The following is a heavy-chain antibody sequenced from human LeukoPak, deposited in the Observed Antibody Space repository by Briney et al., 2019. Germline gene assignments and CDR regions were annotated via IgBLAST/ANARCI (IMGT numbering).Heavy chain of an antibody. CDR2: IYYSGTT. Sequence: SETLSLTCTVSGGSISSSSYYWGWIRQPPGKGLEWIGSIYYSGTTYYNPSLKSRVTISVDTSKNQFSLKLSSVTAADTAVYYCAGRHDYGADYWGQGTLVTVSS. CDR1: GGSISSSSYY. V-gene: IGHV4-39*01. CDR3: AGRHDYGADY. D-gene: IGHD4-17*01. J-gene: IGHJ4*02.